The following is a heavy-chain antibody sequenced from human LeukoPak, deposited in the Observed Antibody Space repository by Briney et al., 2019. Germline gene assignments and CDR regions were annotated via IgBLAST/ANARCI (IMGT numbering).Heavy chain of an antibody. CDR1: GDSVSSNSAA. D-gene: IGHD3-3*01. J-gene: IGHJ6*03. Sequence: SQTLSLTCAISGDSVSSNSAAWNWIRQSPSRGLEWLGRTYYRSKWYNDYAVSVKSRITINPDTSKNQFSLKLSSVTAADTAVYYCARGFPDVRFTVPWYYYMDVWGKGTTVTVSS. CDR3: ARGFPDVRFTVPWYYYMDV. V-gene: IGHV6-1*01. CDR2: TYYRSKWYN.